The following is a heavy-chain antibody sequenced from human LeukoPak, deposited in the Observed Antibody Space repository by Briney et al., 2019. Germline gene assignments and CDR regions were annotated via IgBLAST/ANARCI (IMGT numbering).Heavy chain of an antibody. CDR1: GFTFSGFG. D-gene: IGHD6-6*01. Sequence: QAGGSLRLSCAASGFTFSGFGMSWVRETPGKGLEWVSAISDDGRSTYYADSVKGRFTISRDNSKNTLYLQMNSLRFEDTALYFCAKRVPYSSSSVYFDYWGQGTLVTVSS. V-gene: IGHV3-23*01. J-gene: IGHJ4*02. CDR3: AKRVPYSSSSVYFDY. CDR2: ISDDGRST.